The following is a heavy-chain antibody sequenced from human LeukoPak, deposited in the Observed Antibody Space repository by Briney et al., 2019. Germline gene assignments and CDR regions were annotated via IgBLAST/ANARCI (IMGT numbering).Heavy chain of an antibody. V-gene: IGHV1-24*01. CDR1: GYTLTELS. CDR3: ARDNSVGDIAWWFDP. CDR2: FDPEDGET. D-gene: IGHD3-10*01. J-gene: IGHJ5*02. Sequence: ASVKVSCKVSGYTLTELSMHWVRQAPGKGLEWMGGFDPEDGETIYAQKFQGRVTLTRDMSTSTDYMELRSLKSEDTAVYYCARDNSVGDIAWWFDPWGQGTLVTVSS.